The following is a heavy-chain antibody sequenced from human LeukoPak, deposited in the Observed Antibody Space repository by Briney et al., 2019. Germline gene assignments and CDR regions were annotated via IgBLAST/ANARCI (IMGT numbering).Heavy chain of an antibody. CDR3: ARGGGGDGYTIDY. J-gene: IGHJ4*02. CDR2: INHSGST. CDR1: GGSFSGYY. D-gene: IGHD5-24*01. V-gene: IGHV4-34*01. Sequence: KSSETLSLTCAVYGGSFSGYYWSWIRQPPGKGLEWIGEINHSGSTNYNPSLKSRVTISVDTSKNQFSLKPSSVTAADTAVYYCARGGGGDGYTIDYWGQGTLVTVSS.